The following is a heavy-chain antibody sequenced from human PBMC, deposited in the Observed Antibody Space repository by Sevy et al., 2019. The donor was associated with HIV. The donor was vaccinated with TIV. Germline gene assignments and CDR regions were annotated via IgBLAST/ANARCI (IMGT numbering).Heavy chain of an antibody. CDR2: ISAYNGNT. V-gene: IGHV1-18*04. CDR1: GYTFTSYG. J-gene: IGHJ6*03. D-gene: IGHD3-10*01. CDR3: ARANYYGSGSYYRRYYMDV. Sequence: ASVKVSCKASGYTFTSYGISWVRQAPGQGLEWMGWISAYNGNTNYAQKLQGRVTMTTDTSTSTASMELRSLKSDDTAVYYWARANYYGSGSYYRRYYMDVWGKGTTVTVSS.